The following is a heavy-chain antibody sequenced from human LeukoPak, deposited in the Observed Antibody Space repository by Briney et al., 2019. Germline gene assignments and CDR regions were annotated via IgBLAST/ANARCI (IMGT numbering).Heavy chain of an antibody. D-gene: IGHD1-26*01. Sequence: PGGSLSLSCAASGFTFSDYYMSWIRQAPGKGLEWVSYISSSSSYTNYAYSVKGRFTISRDNAKNSLYLQMNSLRAEDTAVYYCARNWGFRWERLGAFDIWGQGTMVTVSS. J-gene: IGHJ3*02. CDR1: GFTFSDYY. CDR2: ISSSSSYT. V-gene: IGHV3-11*03. CDR3: ARNWGFRWERLGAFDI.